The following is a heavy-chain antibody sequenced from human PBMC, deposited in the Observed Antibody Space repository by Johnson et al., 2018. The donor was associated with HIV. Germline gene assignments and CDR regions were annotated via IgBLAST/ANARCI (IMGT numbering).Heavy chain of an antibody. CDR3: ARDRTYCSGGSCYFDAFDI. Sequence: VQLVESGGGLIQPGGSLRLSCAASGFTVSSNYMSWVRQAPGKGLEWVSVIYSGGSTYYADSVKGRFTISRDNSKNTLYLQMNSLRAEATAVYYCARDRTYCSGGSCYFDAFDIWGQGTMVTVSS. CDR2: IYSGGST. J-gene: IGHJ3*02. D-gene: IGHD2-15*01. CDR1: GFTVSSNY. V-gene: IGHV3-53*01.